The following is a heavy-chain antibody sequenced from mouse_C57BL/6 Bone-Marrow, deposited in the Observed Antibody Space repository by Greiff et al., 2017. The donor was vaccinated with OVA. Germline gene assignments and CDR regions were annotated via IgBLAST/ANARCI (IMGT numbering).Heavy chain of an antibody. Sequence: QVQLQQPGTELVKPGASVKLSCKASGYTFTSYWMHWVKQRPGQGLEWIGNINPSNGGTNYNEKFKSKATLTVDKSSSTAYMQLSSLTSEDSAVYYCARGANWVDGYYGGVWFAYWGQGTLVTVSA. CDR3: ARGANWVDGYYGGVWFAY. CDR2: INPSNGGT. D-gene: IGHD2-3*01. CDR1: GYTFTSYW. J-gene: IGHJ3*01. V-gene: IGHV1-53*01.